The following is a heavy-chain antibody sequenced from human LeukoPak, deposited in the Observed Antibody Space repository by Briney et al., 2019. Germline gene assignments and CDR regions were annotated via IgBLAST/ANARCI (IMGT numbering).Heavy chain of an antibody. Sequence: GASVKVSCKGSGYTFTDYYMHWVRQAPGQGLEWMGWIYPNRGGTNYAQKFQGRVTLTRDTSISTAYMELSSLRSDDTAVYYCATNIVGAHTGFDYWGQGTLVTVSS. D-gene: IGHD1-26*01. CDR2: IYPNRGGT. CDR3: ATNIVGAHTGFDY. CDR1: GYTFTDYY. V-gene: IGHV1-2*02. J-gene: IGHJ4*02.